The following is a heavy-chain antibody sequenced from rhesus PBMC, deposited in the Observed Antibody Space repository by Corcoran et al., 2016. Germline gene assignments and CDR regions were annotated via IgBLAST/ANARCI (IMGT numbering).Heavy chain of an antibody. CDR3: ARSGYSSWYLDAFDF. CDR1: GFTFSSYG. V-gene: IGHV3S5*01. J-gene: IGHJ3*01. D-gene: IGHD6-13*01. CDR2: IKSGGGST. Sequence: EVQLVETGGGLVQPGGSLKLSCAASGFTFSSYGMSWFRQAPGKGLAWVSAIKSGGGSTDYADSVKGRFTISRDNSKNTLSLQMNSLRAEDTAVYYCARSGYSSWYLDAFDFWGQGLRVTVSS.